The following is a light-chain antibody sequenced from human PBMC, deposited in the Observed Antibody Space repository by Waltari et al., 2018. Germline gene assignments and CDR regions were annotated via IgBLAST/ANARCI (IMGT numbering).Light chain of an antibody. CDR2: SNN. V-gene: IGLV1-44*01. CDR3: AAWDDSLSGDV. Sequence: QSVLTQPPSASGTPGQRVTIPCSGSASTIGRNTVNWYQPLPGTAPKLLIDSNNQRHSGVPDRFSGSKSDTSASLVISGLKSEDEAEYYCAAWDDSLSGDVFGTGTKVTVL. J-gene: IGLJ1*01. CDR1: ASTIGRNT.